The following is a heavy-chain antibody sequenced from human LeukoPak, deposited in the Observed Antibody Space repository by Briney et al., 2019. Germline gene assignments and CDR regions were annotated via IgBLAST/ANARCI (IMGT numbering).Heavy chain of an antibody. V-gene: IGHV2-5*08. CDR3: AQGLYYYFDY. D-gene: IGHD2-8*01. Sequence: TLSLTCTVSGGSISSYYWSWIRQPPGKALEWLALIYWDDDKRYSPSLKSRLTITKDTSKNQVVLTMTNMDPVDTATYYCAQGLYYYFDYWGQGTLVTVSS. CDR1: GGSISSYYW. CDR2: IYWDDDK. J-gene: IGHJ4*02.